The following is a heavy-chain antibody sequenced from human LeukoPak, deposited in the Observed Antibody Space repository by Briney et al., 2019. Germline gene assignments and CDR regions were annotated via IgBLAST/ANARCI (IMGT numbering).Heavy chain of an antibody. J-gene: IGHJ4*02. V-gene: IGHV3-30*18. Sequence: PGGSLRLSCAASGFTFSSYGMHWVRQAPGKGLEWVAVISYDGSNKYYADSVKGRFTISRDNSKNTLCLQMNSLRAEDTAVYYCAKEGSITGTFDYWGQGTLVTASS. CDR3: AKEGSITGTFDY. CDR1: GFTFSSYG. D-gene: IGHD1/OR15-1a*01. CDR2: ISYDGSNK.